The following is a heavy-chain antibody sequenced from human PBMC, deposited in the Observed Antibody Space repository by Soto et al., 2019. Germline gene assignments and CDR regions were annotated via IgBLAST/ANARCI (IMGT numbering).Heavy chain of an antibody. CDR3: AKCGGGPRDYVFLRYFDY. CDR1: GFTFSSYG. J-gene: IGHJ4*02. D-gene: IGHD3-16*01. Sequence: GGSLRLSCAASGFTFSSYGMHWVRQAPGKGLEWVAVISYDGSNKYYADSVKGRFTISRDNSKNTLYLQMNSLRAEDTAVYYCAKCGGGPRDYVFLRYFDYWGQGTLVTVSS. V-gene: IGHV3-30*18. CDR2: ISYDGSNK.